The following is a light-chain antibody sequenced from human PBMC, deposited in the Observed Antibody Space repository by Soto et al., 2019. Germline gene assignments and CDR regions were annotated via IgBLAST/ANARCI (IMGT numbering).Light chain of an antibody. CDR1: SSNIGAGYD. CDR2: GNS. J-gene: IGLJ2*01. Sequence: QSVLTQPPSVSGAPGQRVTISCTGSSSNIGAGYDVHWYQQHPGTAPKLLIYGNSDRPSGVPDRFSGSKSGTSASLAITGLQAEDEADYYCQSYDSSLTVGVFGGGTKLTVL. V-gene: IGLV1-40*01. CDR3: QSYDSSLTVGV.